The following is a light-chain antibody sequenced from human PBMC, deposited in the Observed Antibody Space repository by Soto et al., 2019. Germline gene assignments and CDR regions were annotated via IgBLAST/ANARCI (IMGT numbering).Light chain of an antibody. V-gene: IGKV3-15*01. CDR1: QSISSN. J-gene: IGKJ2*01. Sequence: ETVMTQSPATLSVSPGERATLSCRASQSISSNLAWYQQKPGQAPRLLIYGASTRATGIPARFTGSGSGTEFTLTISSLQSEDFAVYFCQLYGSSPPRYTFGQGTKLEIK. CDR3: QLYGSSPPRYT. CDR2: GAS.